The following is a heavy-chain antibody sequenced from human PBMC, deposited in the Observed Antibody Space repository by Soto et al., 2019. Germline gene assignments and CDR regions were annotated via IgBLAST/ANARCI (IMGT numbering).Heavy chain of an antibody. CDR2: IIPILGTP. CDR3: ARFGGPGAYFDY. Sequence: SVKVSCKTSGDTFSSYAISWVRQAPGQGLEWMGGIIPILGTPRYAQKFQGRVTITAVESTSTAYMELISLRSEDTAVYYCARFGGPGAYFDYWGQGTLVTVSS. V-gene: IGHV1-69*13. CDR1: GDTFSSYA. J-gene: IGHJ4*02. D-gene: IGHD3-10*01.